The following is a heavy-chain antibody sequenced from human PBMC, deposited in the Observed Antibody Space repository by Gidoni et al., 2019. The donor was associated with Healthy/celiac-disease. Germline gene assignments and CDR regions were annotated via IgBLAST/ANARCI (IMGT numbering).Heavy chain of an antibody. V-gene: IGHV4-34*01. CDR2: INHSGRT. Sequence: QVQLQQWGAGLLKPSETLSLTCTVYGGSFSGYYWSWIRQPPGKGLEWIGEINHSGRTNYNPSLKSRVTISVDTSKNQFSLKLNSVTAADTAVYYCARGRIYSSSSALDYWGQGTLVTVSS. CDR1: GGSFSGYY. J-gene: IGHJ4*02. D-gene: IGHD6-6*01. CDR3: ARGRIYSSSSALDY.